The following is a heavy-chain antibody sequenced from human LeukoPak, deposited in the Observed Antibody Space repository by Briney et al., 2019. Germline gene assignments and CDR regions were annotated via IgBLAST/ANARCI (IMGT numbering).Heavy chain of an antibody. CDR2: ISSSSSTI. D-gene: IGHD5-18*01. V-gene: IGHV3-48*02. Sequence: GGSLRLSCAASGFTFSIYSMNWVRQAPGKGLEWVSYISSSSSTIYYADSVKGRFTISRDNAKNSLYLQMNSLRDEDTDVYYCAREPWIQLWSNIDYWGQGTLVTVSS. CDR1: GFTFSIYS. CDR3: AREPWIQLWSNIDY. J-gene: IGHJ4*02.